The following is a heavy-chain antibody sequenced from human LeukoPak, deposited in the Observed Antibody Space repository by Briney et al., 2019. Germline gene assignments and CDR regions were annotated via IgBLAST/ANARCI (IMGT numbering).Heavy chain of an antibody. CDR2: IWYDGSDK. J-gene: IGHJ4*02. CDR1: GFTFSSNG. Sequence: GGSLRLSCAASGFTFSSNGMHWVRQAPGKGLEWVAVIWYDGSDKYYADSLKGRFTISRDNSKNTVYLQMNSLRVEDTAVYYCARDQGADWGQGTLVTVSS. CDR3: ARDQGAD. V-gene: IGHV3-33*01.